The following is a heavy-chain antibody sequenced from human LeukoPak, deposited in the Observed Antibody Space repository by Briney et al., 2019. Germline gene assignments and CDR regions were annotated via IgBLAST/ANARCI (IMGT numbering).Heavy chain of an antibody. CDR2: IHYDGNNK. V-gene: IGHV3-30*02. D-gene: IGHD5-12*01. CDR1: GFTFSNYG. CDR3: ARSYSGYDLQLYYFDY. J-gene: IGHJ4*02. Sequence: PGGSLRLSCAASGFTFSNYGMHWVRQAPGKGLEWVAFIHYDGNNKYYADSVQGRFTISRDNSTSTLYLQMNSLRAEDTAVYYCARSYSGYDLQLYYFDYWGQGTLVTVSS.